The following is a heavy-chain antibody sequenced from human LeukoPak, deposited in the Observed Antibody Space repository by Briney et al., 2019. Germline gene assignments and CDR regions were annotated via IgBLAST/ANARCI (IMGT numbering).Heavy chain of an antibody. Sequence: GGSLRLSCAASGFTFRSYGMNWVRQAPGKGLEWASGISGSGGDTYHADSVKGRVTISRDNSKNTLYRQINSLRAEDTAVYFCAKDLGWQLREYYYHYMDVWGKGTIVTISS. D-gene: IGHD3-3*01. J-gene: IGHJ6*03. V-gene: IGHV3-23*01. CDR3: AKDLGWQLREYYYHYMDV. CDR1: GFTFRSYG. CDR2: ISGSGGDT.